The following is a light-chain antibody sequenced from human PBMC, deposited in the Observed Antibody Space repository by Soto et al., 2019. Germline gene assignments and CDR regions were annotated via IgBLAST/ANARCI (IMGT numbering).Light chain of an antibody. CDR1: QRISNNY. Sequence: EISLTQSPGTLSLSPGERATLSCRASQRISNNYLAWYQQKPGQAPRLLIFGASTRAAGIPDRFRGSGSGTDFTLTITRLEPEDFAVYYCQQYGTSPRLTFGGGTKVDI. CDR3: QQYGTSPRLT. CDR2: GAS. J-gene: IGKJ4*01. V-gene: IGKV3-20*01.